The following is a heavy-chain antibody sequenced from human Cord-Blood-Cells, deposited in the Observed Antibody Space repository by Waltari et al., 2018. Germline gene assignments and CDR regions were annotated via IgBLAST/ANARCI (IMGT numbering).Heavy chain of an antibody. J-gene: IGHJ3*02. CDR1: GFTLSRYA. V-gene: IGHV3-30-3*01. CDR3: ARDQGGWVGAFDI. Sequence: QVQLVESGGGVVQPGRSLRLSCAASGFTLSRYAMSWVRQAPGKGLEWVAVISYDGSNKYYADSVKGRFTISRDNSKNTLYLQMNSLRAEDTAVYYCARDQGGWVGAFDIWGQGTMVTVSS. D-gene: IGHD3-16*01. CDR2: ISYDGSNK.